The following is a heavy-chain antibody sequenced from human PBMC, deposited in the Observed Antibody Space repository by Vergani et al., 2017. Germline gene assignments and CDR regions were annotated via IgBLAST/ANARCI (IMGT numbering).Heavy chain of an antibody. V-gene: IGHV3-30*03. CDR2: ISYDGLNK. J-gene: IGHJ6*02. Sequence: QVQLVESGGGLVKPGGSLRLSCAASGFTFSSYGMHWVRQAPGKGLEWVAVISYDGLNKYYADSVKGRFTISRDNSKNTLYLQMNSLRAEDTAVYYCARGGLRMLSGMDVWGQGTTVTVSS. D-gene: IGHD2-8*01. CDR1: GFTFSSYG. CDR3: ARGGLRMLSGMDV.